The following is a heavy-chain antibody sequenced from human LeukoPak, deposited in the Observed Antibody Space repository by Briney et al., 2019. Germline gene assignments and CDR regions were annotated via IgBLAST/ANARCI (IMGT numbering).Heavy chain of an antibody. CDR3: ARPNYGSADY. V-gene: IGHV5-51*01. J-gene: IGHJ4*02. D-gene: IGHD3-10*01. Sequence: GESLKISCKGSGYRFAKSWIGWVRQMPGKGLEWMGIIYPDDSRTKYSPSFQGQVTMSVDKSISTAYLQWNSLKASDTAIYYCARPNYGSADYWGQGTLLTVSS. CDR2: IYPDDSRT. CDR1: GYRFAKSW.